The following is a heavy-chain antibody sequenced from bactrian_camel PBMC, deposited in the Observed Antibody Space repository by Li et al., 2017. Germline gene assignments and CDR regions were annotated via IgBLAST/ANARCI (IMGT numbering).Heavy chain of an antibody. CDR2: MIPGAGST. CDR1: GYGQSSVC. CDR3: AVGKVGVDCRSLNGGDFEY. V-gene: IGHV3S1*01. J-gene: IGHJ4*01. Sequence: VQLVESGGGSVQAGGTLRLSCAASGYGQSSVCMAWFRQAPGKEREGVAVMIPGAGSTYYAASVKGRFTISRDGVKNMIYLEMNSLKPDDTAMYYCAVGKVGVDCRSLNGGDFEYWGQGTQVTV. D-gene: IGHD1*01.